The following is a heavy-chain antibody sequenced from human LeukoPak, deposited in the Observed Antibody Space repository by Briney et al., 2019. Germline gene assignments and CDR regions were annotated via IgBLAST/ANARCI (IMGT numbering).Heavy chain of an antibody. CDR3: ARRESSSWAEYFQH. CDR1: GFTFRSYW. Sequence: PGGSLRLSCAATGFTFRSYWMSWVRQARGKGMEWVANIKQDGSEKYYVDSVKGRFTISRDNAKNSLYLQMNSLRAEDTAVYYCARRESSSWAEYFQHWGQGTLVTVSS. J-gene: IGHJ1*01. D-gene: IGHD6-13*01. CDR2: IKQDGSEK. V-gene: IGHV3-7*01.